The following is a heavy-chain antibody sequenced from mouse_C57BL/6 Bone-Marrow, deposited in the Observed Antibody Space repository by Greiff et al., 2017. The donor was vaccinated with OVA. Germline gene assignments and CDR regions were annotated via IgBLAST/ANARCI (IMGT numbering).Heavy chain of an antibody. Sequence: VQLQQSGAELARPGASVKLSCTASGFNIKDDYMHWVKQRPEQGLEWIGWIDPENGDTEYASKFQGKATITADTSSNTAYLQLSSLTSEDTAVYYCTTNLFYAMDYWGQGTSVTVSS. CDR2: IDPENGDT. J-gene: IGHJ4*01. CDR3: TTNLFYAMDY. CDR1: GFNIKDDY. D-gene: IGHD6-2*01. V-gene: IGHV14-4*01.